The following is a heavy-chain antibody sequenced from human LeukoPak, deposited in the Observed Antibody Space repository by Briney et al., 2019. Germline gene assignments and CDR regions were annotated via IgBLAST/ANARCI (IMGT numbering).Heavy chain of an antibody. J-gene: IGHJ6*02. D-gene: IGHD3-10*01. CDR2: ISAYNGNT. CDR3: ARVHYYGSGSYPTNYYYYGMDV. CDR1: GYTFTSYG. V-gene: IGHV1-18*01. Sequence: ASVKVSCQASGYTFTSYGISWVRQAPGQGLEWMGWISAYNGNTNYAQKLQGRVTMTTDTSTSTAYMELRSLRSEDTAVYYCARVHYYGSGSYPTNYYYYGMDVWGQGTTVTVSS.